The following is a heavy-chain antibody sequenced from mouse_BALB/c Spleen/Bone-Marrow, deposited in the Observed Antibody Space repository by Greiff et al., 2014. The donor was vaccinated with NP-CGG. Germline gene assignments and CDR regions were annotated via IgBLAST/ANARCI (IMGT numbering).Heavy chain of an antibody. J-gene: IGHJ1*01. Sequence: VQLQQSGSVLVRPGASVKLSCKASGYTFTSSWVHWAKQRPGQGLEWIGDIHPNSGNTNYNEKFRGKATLTVDTSSNAAYVDLSSLTSEDSAVYYCARSYRFWYFDVWGAGTTVTVSS. CDR1: GYTFTSSW. CDR3: ARSYRFWYFDV. V-gene: IGHV1S130*01. D-gene: IGHD2-14*01. CDR2: IHPNSGNT.